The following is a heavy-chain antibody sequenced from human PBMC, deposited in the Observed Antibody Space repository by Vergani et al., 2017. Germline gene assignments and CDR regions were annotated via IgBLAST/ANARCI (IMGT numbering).Heavy chain of an antibody. CDR1: GGTFSSYA. J-gene: IGHJ4*02. CDR3: ARGYTPRRCGVVTPVAFFDY. V-gene: IGHV1-69*01. Sequence: QVQLVQSGAEVKKPGSSVKVSCKASGGTFSSYAISWVRQAPGQGLEWMGGIIPIFGTANYAQKFQGRVTITADESTSTAYMELSSLRSEDTAVYYCARGYTPRRCGVVTPVAFFDYWGQGTLVTVSS. CDR2: IIPIFGTA. D-gene: IGHD3-3*01.